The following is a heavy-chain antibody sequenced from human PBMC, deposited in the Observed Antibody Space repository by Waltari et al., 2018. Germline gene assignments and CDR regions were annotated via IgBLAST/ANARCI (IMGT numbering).Heavy chain of an antibody. V-gene: IGHV1-69*08. CDR3: ARDQAVAGPGALDC. Sequence: QVQLVQSGAEVKKPGSSVKVSCKASGGTFSSYTISWVRQAPGQGLDWMGKIIPILGIANYAQKFQGRVTITADKSTSTAYMELSSLRSEDTAVYYCARDQAVAGPGALDCWGQGTLVTVSS. CDR1: GGTFSSYT. CDR2: IIPILGIA. D-gene: IGHD6-13*01. J-gene: IGHJ4*02.